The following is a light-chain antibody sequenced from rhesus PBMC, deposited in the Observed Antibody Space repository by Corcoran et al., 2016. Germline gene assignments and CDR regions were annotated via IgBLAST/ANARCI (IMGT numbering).Light chain of an antibody. CDR2: AAS. CDR1: QGISDY. CDR3: LQGFSTPPT. V-gene: IGKV1-36*02. Sequence: DIQMTQSPSSLSASVGDRVTITCRASQGISDYLSWYHQKPGKPPKRLICAASSLESGVPSRFSGSGSVTDFTLTLSSLQPEHFAAYYCLQGFSTPPTFGPGTTLDIK. J-gene: IGKJ3*01.